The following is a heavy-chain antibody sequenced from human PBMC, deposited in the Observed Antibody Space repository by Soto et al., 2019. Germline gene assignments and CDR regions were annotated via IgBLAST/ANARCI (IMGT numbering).Heavy chain of an antibody. Sequence: PSETLSLTCTVSGGSISSGGYYWSWIRQHPGKGLEWIGYIYYSGSTYYNPSLKSRVTISVDTSKNQFSLKLSSVTAADTAVYYCARTCGGDCYDAFDIWGQGTTVTVSS. D-gene: IGHD2-21*02. J-gene: IGHJ3*02. CDR3: ARTCGGDCYDAFDI. V-gene: IGHV4-31*02. CDR2: IYYSGST. CDR1: GGSISSGGYY.